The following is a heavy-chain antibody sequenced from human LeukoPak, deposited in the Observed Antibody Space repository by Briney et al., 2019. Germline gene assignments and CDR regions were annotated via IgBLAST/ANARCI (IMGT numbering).Heavy chain of an antibody. V-gene: IGHV3-30*03. D-gene: IGHD3-16*01. CDR2: ISYDGSNK. CDR1: GFIFSIYS. Sequence: PGGSLRLSCAASGFIFSIYSMNWVRQAPGKGLEWVAVISYDGSNKYYADSVKGRFTISRDNSKNTLYLQMNSLRAEDTAVYYCARVMSDDLDYWGQGTLVTVSS. J-gene: IGHJ4*02. CDR3: ARVMSDDLDY.